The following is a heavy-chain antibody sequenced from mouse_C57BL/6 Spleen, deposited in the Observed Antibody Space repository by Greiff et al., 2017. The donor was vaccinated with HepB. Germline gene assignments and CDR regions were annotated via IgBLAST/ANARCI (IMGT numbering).Heavy chain of an antibody. D-gene: IGHD3-1*01. CDR3: ARWPGTDFDV. CDR2: IDPSDSYT. J-gene: IGHJ1*03. Sequence: VQLQQPGAELVMPGASVKLSCKASGYTFTSYWMHWVKQRPGQGLEWIGEIDPSDSYTNYNQKFKGKSTLTVDKSSSTAYMQLSSLTSEDSAVYNGARWPGTDFDVWGTGTTLTVSS. V-gene: IGHV1-69*01. CDR1: GYTFTSYW.